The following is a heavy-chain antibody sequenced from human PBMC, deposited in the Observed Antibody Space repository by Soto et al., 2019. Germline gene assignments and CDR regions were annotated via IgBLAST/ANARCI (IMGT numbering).Heavy chain of an antibody. CDR2: IYYSGTT. D-gene: IGHD1-26*01. J-gene: IGHJ4*02. V-gene: IGHV4-31*03. Sequence: QVQLQESGPGLVKASQTLALTCTVSGGSITTGGYFWSWIRQHPGKGLEWIGYIYYSGTTHYNPSLKSRVTISVDTSKNQFSLKLSSVTAADTAVYYCARVVSGSYFDYCGQGTLVTVSS. CDR3: ARVVSGSYFDY. CDR1: GGSITTGGYF.